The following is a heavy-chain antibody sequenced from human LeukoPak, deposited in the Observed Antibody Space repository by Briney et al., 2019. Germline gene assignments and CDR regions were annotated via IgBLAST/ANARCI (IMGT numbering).Heavy chain of an antibody. CDR1: GYSISSGYY. CDR3: ARHPLNLYFDY. CDR2: IYHSGST. V-gene: IGHV4-38-2*01. J-gene: IGHJ4*02. Sequence: PSETLSLTCAVSGYSISSGYYWGWIRQPPGKGLEWIGSIYHSGSTYYNPSLKSRVTISVDTSKNQFSLKLSSETAADTAVYYCARHPLNLYFDYWGQGTLVTVSS.